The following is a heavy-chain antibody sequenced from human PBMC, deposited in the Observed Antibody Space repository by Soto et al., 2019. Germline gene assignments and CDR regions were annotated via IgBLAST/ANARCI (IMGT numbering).Heavy chain of an antibody. CDR3: ASPRKGEWLLSYYYGMDV. D-gene: IGHD3-3*01. J-gene: IGHJ6*02. Sequence: SVKVSCKASGGTFSSYAISWVLQAPGQGLEWMGGIIPIFGTANYAQKFQGRVTITADESTSTAYMELSSLRSEDTAVYYCASPRKGEWLLSYYYGMDVWGQGTTVTVSS. CDR2: IIPIFGTA. V-gene: IGHV1-69*13. CDR1: GGTFSSYA.